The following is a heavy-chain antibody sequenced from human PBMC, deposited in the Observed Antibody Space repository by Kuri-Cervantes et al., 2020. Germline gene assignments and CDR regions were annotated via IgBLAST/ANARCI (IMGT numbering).Heavy chain of an antibody. V-gene: IGHV1-8*01. D-gene: IGHD5-18*01. J-gene: IGHJ4*02. CDR1: GYTFTSYD. CDR3: ATGALYSYGYEPALDY. CDR2: MNPNSGNT. Sequence: ASVKVSCKASGYTFTSYDINWVRQATGQGLEWMGWMNPNSGNTGYAQKFQGRVTMTRNTSISTAYMELSSLRSEDTAVYYCATGALYSYGYEPALDYWGQGTLVTVSS.